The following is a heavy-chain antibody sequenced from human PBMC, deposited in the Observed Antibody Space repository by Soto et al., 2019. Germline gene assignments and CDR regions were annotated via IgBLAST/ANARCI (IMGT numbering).Heavy chain of an antibody. D-gene: IGHD3-22*01. CDR1: GGTFSSYA. CDR2: IIPIFGTA. CDR3: ASQYYDSSGYYYYFDY. Sequence: SVKVSCKASGGTFSSYAIIWVRQAPGQGLEWMGGIIPIFGTANYAQKFQGRVTITADESTSTAYMELSSLRSEDTAVYYCASQYYDSSGYYYYFDYWGQGTLVTVSS. J-gene: IGHJ4*02. V-gene: IGHV1-69*13.